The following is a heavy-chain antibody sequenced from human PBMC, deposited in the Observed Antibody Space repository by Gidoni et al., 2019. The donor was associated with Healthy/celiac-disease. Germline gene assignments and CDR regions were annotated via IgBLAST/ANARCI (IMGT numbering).Heavy chain of an antibody. CDR2: HYCSGRT. Sequence: QLQLHDSCLARVKPPEALSLTCTASCGSLVSSCYYWGWSRQPPGTGLEWLGIHYCSGRTYYNPYLKLRVPISVDVSTNKFSLKLSSVTVADTAVYYCARGFTVTGEDTDAFDIWGQGTMVTVSS. J-gene: IGHJ3*02. D-gene: IGHD4-17*01. CDR3: ARGFTVTGEDTDAFDI. CDR1: CGSLVSSCYY. V-gene: IGHV4-39*07.